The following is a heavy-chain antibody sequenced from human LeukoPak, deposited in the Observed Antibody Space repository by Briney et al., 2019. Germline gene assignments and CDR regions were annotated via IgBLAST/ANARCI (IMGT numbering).Heavy chain of an antibody. V-gene: IGHV3-23*01. CDR3: AKEDEYSSYFDY. CDR2: INYSGGST. J-gene: IGHJ4*02. D-gene: IGHD6-6*01. Sequence: GGSLRLSCAASGFTFSSYAISWVRQAPGKGLEWVSVINYSGGSTYYADSVKGRFTISRDNSKNTLYLQMNSLRAEDTAVYYCAKEDEYSSYFDYWGQGTLVTVSS. CDR1: GFTFSSYA.